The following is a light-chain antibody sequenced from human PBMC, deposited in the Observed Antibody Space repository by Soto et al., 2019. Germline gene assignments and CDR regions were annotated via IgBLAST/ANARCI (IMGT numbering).Light chain of an antibody. CDR2: SIN. Sequence: QSVLTQPPSASGTPGQRVTISCSGSNSNIGSHTVNWYQQLPGTAPKLLIYSINQRPSGVPDRFSGSKSGTSASLAISGLQSEDETDYYCAAWDDRLDGWVFGGGTKLTVL. CDR1: NSNIGSHT. CDR3: AAWDDRLDGWV. J-gene: IGLJ3*02. V-gene: IGLV1-44*01.